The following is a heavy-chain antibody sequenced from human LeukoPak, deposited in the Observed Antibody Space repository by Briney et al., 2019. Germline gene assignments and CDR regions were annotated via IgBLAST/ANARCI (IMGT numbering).Heavy chain of an antibody. Sequence: PGGSLRLSCAASGFTVSSNYMSWVRQAPGKGLEWVSLIYSGGTTYYADSVKGRFTISRDTSKNTLYLQMNSLRAEDTAVYYCANTIRGGSYWYFDLWGRGTLVTVSS. CDR2: IYSGGTT. J-gene: IGHJ2*01. CDR3: ANTIRGGSYWYFDL. D-gene: IGHD3-9*01. CDR1: GFTVSSNY. V-gene: IGHV3-66*01.